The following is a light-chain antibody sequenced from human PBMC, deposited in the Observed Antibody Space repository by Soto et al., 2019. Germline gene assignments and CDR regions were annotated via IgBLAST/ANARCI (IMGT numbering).Light chain of an antibody. CDR3: CSYAGSSTYV. V-gene: IGLV2-23*01. J-gene: IGLJ1*01. Sequence: SVLTKPASVYGSPGQWITISCNGTSSDVGSYNLVSWYQQHPGKAPKLMIYEGSKRPSGVSNRFSGSKSGNTASLTISGLQAEDEADYYCCSYAGSSTYVFGTGTKVTVL. CDR1: SSDVGSYNL. CDR2: EGS.